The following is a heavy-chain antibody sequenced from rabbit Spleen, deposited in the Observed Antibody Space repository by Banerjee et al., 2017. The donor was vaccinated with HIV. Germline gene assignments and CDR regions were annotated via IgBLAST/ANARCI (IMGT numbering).Heavy chain of an antibody. CDR2: VYAGSSGST. J-gene: IGHJ6*01. Sequence: QSLEESGGGLVKTGASLTLTCKASGFSFNSGYDMCWVRQAPGKGLEWIACVYAGSSGSTYSATWAKGRFTISKTSSTTVTLQMTSLTAADTATYFCARDTGTSFSAYGMDLWGPGTLVTVS. CDR3: ARDTGTSFSAYGMDL. CDR1: GFSFNSGYD. D-gene: IGHD8-1*01. V-gene: IGHV1S40*01.